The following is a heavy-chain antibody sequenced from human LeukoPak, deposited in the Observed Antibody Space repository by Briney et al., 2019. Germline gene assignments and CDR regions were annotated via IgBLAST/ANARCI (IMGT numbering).Heavy chain of an antibody. CDR2: ISAYNGNT. V-gene: IGHV1-18*01. J-gene: IGHJ4*02. CDR1: GYTFTSYG. CDR3: AREYYYDSSGYPDY. Sequence: ASVKVSCKASGYTFTSYGISWVRQAPGQGLEWMGWISAYNGNTNYAQKFQGRVTMTTDTSTSTAYMELRSLRSDDTAVYYCAREYYYDSSGYPDYWGQGTLVTVSS. D-gene: IGHD3-22*01.